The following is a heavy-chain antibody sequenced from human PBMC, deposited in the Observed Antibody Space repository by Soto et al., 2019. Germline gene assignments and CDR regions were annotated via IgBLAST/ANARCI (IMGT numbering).Heavy chain of an antibody. CDR1: GGTFSSYA. CDR3: ARSPMVRGVISPDYYYYGMDV. CDR2: IIPMFGTA. V-gene: IGHV1-69*13. Sequence: SVKVSCKASGGTFSSYAISWVRQAPGQGLEWMGGIIPMFGTANYAQKFQGRVTITADESTSPAYMELSSLRSEDTAVYYCARSPMVRGVISPDYYYYGMDVWGQGTTVTVSS. J-gene: IGHJ6*02. D-gene: IGHD3-10*01.